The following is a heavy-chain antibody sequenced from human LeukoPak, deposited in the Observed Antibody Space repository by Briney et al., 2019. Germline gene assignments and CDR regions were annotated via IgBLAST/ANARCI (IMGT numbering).Heavy chain of an antibody. D-gene: IGHD1-1*01. CDR3: ARARTGLQKRAFDM. CDR2: ISSSGSTA. J-gene: IGHJ3*02. CDR1: RFTFSDYF. V-gene: IGHV3-11*04. Sequence: GGSLRLSCAASRFTFSDYFMSWIRQAPGKGLEWVSYISSSGSTASYADSVKGRFTVSRDNADNSLYLQMNSLRADDTAVYYCARARTGLQKRAFDMWGQGTMVTVSS.